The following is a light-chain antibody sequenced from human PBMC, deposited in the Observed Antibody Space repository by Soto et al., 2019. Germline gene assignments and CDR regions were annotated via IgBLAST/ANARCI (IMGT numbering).Light chain of an antibody. Sequence: DIVMTQSPATLSVSPGERVTLSCRARQSVSSNLAWYQQKPGQAPRLLIYGASTRATGLPARFSGSGSGTEFTLTISSLQSEDFAVYYCHEYNSWPYTFGQGTKLEIK. CDR1: QSVSSN. J-gene: IGKJ2*01. V-gene: IGKV3-15*01. CDR2: GAS. CDR3: HEYNSWPYT.